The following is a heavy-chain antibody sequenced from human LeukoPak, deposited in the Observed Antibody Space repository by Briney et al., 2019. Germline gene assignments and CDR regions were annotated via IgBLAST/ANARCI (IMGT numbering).Heavy chain of an antibody. Sequence: GGSLRLSCAASGFTFSSYEMSWVRQAPGKGLEWVSGISGSGGSTYYADSVKGRFTISRDNSKNTMYVQMNSLRGEDTAVYYCAKDGGAVVTRPGGAFDIWGQGTMVTVSS. CDR3: AKDGGAVVTRPGGAFDI. CDR2: ISGSGGST. D-gene: IGHD4-23*01. CDR1: GFTFSSYE. V-gene: IGHV3-23*01. J-gene: IGHJ3*02.